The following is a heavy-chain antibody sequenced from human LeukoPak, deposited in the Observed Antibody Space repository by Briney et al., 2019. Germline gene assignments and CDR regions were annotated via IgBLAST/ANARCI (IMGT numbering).Heavy chain of an antibody. Sequence: PGGSLRLSCAASGFIVNTYYMSWVRQAPGKGLEWVSIIYSDGSTYYADSVKGRFTISRDTSKNTLYLQMNSLRAEDTAAYYCARIYSGSHYSWGQGTLVTVSS. J-gene: IGHJ4*02. V-gene: IGHV3-53*01. CDR1: GFIVNTYY. CDR3: ARIYSGSHYS. D-gene: IGHD1-26*01. CDR2: IYSDGST.